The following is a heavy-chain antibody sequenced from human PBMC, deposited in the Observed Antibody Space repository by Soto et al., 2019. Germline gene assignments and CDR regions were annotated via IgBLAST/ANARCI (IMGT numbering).Heavy chain of an antibody. CDR2: IIPVFGTT. D-gene: IGHD5-12*01. V-gene: IGHV1-69*01. Sequence: QVHLVQSGAEVKKAGSSVKVSCKAPGGTFKNNGISWVRQAPGQGLEWMGGIIPVFGTTNYAQKFQGRLTITADEFTSTVNMELRRLRYEDTAVYYCARENGAAVATILYYFDYWGPGTLVTVSS. J-gene: IGHJ4*02. CDR3: ARENGAAVATILYYFDY. CDR1: GGTFKNNG.